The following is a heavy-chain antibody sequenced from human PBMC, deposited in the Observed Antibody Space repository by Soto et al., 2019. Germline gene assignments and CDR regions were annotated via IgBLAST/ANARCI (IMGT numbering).Heavy chain of an antibody. V-gene: IGHV4-38-2*01. CDR1: GYSIRSGYF. Sequence: SSETLSLTCAVSGYSIRSGYFWGWIRQPPGKGLEWIGSMYHSGITYYNLSLKSRVTISVDTSKNQLSLKLSSATAADTAVYYCARSMYSTSAQLYYGMDVWGQGTTVIVSS. CDR3: ARSMYSTSAQLYYGMDV. J-gene: IGHJ6*02. CDR2: MYHSGIT. D-gene: IGHD6-6*01.